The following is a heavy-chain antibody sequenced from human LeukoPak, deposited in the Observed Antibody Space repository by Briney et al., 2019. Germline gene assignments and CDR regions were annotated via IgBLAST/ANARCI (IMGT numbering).Heavy chain of an antibody. Sequence: GRSLRLSCAASGFTFSKYGMHWVRQTPGKGLEWVAVISYDGSNKYYADSVKGRFTISRDNSKNTLYLQMNSLRAEDTAVFYCARPHGFGDPYYFDYWGQGTLITVSS. V-gene: IGHV3-30*03. D-gene: IGHD3-10*01. J-gene: IGHJ4*02. CDR1: GFTFSKYG. CDR2: ISYDGSNK. CDR3: ARPHGFGDPYYFDY.